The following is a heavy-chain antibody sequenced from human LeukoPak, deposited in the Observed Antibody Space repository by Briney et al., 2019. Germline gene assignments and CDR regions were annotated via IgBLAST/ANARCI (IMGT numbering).Heavy chain of an antibody. V-gene: IGHV3-74*01. CDR3: ARDKMWGYYYDSSGYYDY. CDR2: INSDGSST. CDR1: GFTFRSYW. Sequence: GGSLRLSCADSGFTFRSYWMHWVRQAPGKGLVWVSRINSDGSSTSYADSVKGRFTISRDNAKNTLYLQMNSLRAEDTAVYYCARDKMWGYYYDSSGYYDYWGQGTLVTVSS. D-gene: IGHD3-22*01. J-gene: IGHJ4*02.